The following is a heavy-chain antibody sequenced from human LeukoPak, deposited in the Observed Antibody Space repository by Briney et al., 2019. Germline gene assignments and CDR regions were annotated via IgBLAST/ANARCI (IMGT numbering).Heavy chain of an antibody. CDR1: GFTFSSYS. D-gene: IGHD2-15*01. CDR2: ISSSSSTI. Sequence: PGGSLRLSCAASGFTFSSYSMNWVRQAPGKGLEWVSYISSSSSTIYYADSVKGRFTISRDNAKNSLYLQMNSLRAEDTAVYYCAKSQLLRQAEHCSGGTCYWPFWFDPWGQGTLVTVSS. V-gene: IGHV3-48*01. J-gene: IGHJ5*02. CDR3: AKSQLLRQAEHCSGGTCYWPFWFDP.